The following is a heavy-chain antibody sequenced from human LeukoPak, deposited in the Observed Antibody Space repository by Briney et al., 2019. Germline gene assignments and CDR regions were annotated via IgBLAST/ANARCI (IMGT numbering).Heavy chain of an antibody. J-gene: IGHJ6*02. CDR3: ARDETHYYDSSGYTYYYGMDV. Sequence: GGSLRLSCAASGFTLSSYGMHWVRQAPGKGLEWVAVIWYDGSNKYYADSVKGRFTISRDNSKNTLYLQMNSLRAEDTAVYYCARDETHYYDSSGYTYYYGMDVWGQGTTVTVSS. CDR1: GFTLSSYG. D-gene: IGHD3-22*01. V-gene: IGHV3-33*01. CDR2: IWYDGSNK.